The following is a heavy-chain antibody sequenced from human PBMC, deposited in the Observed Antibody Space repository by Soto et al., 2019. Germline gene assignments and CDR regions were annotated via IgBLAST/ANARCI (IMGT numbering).Heavy chain of an antibody. CDR2: IHYSGTT. D-gene: IGHD2-8*01. CDR3: ARYNSYAIDY. Sequence: VQLQESGPGLVKPSETLSLTCTVSGTSISSYYWSWIRQPPGKGLGWIANIHYSGTTNYNPSLASRVTISVDTSKNQFSLKMTSVTAADRAIYFCARYNSYAIDYWGRGTLVTVSS. CDR1: GTSISSYY. V-gene: IGHV4-59*01. J-gene: IGHJ4*02.